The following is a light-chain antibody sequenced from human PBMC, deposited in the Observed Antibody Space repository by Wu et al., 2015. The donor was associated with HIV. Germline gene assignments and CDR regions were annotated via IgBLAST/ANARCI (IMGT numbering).Light chain of an antibody. CDR1: QDISKW. J-gene: IGKJ2*03. Sequence: DIQMTQSPSTLSASVGDRVTITCRASQDISKWLAWYQQKPGKAPNLLIYKASTLPSGVPSRFSGSGSVTDFTLTISSLRPDDFATYYCQQYSDYSPYSFGQGTRLEIK. V-gene: IGKV1-5*03. CDR3: QQYSDYSPYS. CDR2: KAS.